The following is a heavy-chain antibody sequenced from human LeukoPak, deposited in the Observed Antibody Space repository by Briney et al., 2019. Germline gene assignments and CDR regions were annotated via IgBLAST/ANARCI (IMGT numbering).Heavy chain of an antibody. D-gene: IGHD3-10*01. Sequence: PSETLSLTCTVSGGSISRYYWSWIRQPPGKGLEWIGYISYTGSTTYNSSLKSRVTISPDTSQNQFSLKLTSVTPADTAVYYCARTAKYYYGSETYYFFDYWGQGTLVTVSS. CDR1: GGSISRYY. V-gene: IGHV4-59*01. CDR3: ARTAKYYYGSETYYFFDY. J-gene: IGHJ4*02. CDR2: ISYTGST.